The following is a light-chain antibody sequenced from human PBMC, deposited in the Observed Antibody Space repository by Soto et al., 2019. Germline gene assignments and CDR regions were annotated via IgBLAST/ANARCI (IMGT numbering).Light chain of an antibody. Sequence: EIVMTHSPGTLSFSPSERVTLXCMTSQSVSSSYLAWYQQKPGQAPRLLIYGASTRATSIPDRFSGSGSGTEFTLTINSLQSEDFAVYYCQQYGNSPITFGQGTRLEIK. CDR3: QQYGNSPIT. CDR1: QSVSSSY. J-gene: IGKJ5*01. CDR2: GAS. V-gene: IGKV3-20*01.